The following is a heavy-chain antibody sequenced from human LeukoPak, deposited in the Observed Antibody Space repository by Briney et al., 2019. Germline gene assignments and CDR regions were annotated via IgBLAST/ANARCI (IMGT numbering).Heavy chain of an antibody. J-gene: IGHJ4*02. V-gene: IGHV4-38-2*02. D-gene: IGHD1-26*01. Sequence: PSETLSLTCTVSGYSISSGFYWGWIRQPPGRGLEWIANIYLSGSTNYNSSLKSRVTISVDTSKNQFSLKLTSVTAADTAVYYCARGAWELYRGYFDYWGQGTLVTVSS. CDR1: GYSISSGFY. CDR3: ARGAWELYRGYFDY. CDR2: IYLSGST.